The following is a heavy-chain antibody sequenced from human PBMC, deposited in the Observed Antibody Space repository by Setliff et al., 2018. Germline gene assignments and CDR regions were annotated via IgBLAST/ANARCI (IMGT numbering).Heavy chain of an antibody. Sequence: GASVKVSCKTSGYAFITFGMSWVRQAPGQGLEWMGWMSPVYGIANYARKFQGRVTLTADTSTTTAYLELASLRDDDTAVYYCVRGRSTYFIDVWGKGTTVTVSS. V-gene: IGHV1-18*01. CDR1: GYAFITFG. J-gene: IGHJ6*03. CDR3: VRGRSTYFIDV. CDR2: MSPVYGIA.